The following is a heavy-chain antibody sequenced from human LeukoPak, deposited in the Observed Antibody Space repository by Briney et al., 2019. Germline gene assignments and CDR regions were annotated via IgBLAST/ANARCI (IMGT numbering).Heavy chain of an antibody. Sequence: SETLSLTCAAYGGSFSGYYWSWIRQPPGKGLEWIGEVNHSGSTNYNPSLKSRVTTSVDTSKNQFSLKLTSVTAADTAVYYCARKWELHAFDIWGQGTRVTVSS. CDR3: ARKWELHAFDI. D-gene: IGHD1-26*01. CDR2: VNHSGST. V-gene: IGHV4-34*01. J-gene: IGHJ3*02. CDR1: GGSFSGYY.